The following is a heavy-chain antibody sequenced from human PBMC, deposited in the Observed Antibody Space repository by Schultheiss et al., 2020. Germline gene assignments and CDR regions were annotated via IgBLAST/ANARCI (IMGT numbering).Heavy chain of an antibody. J-gene: IGHJ4*02. Sequence: SETLSLTCAVYGGSFSGYYWSWIRQPPGKGLEWIGYIYYSGSTYYNPSLKSRVTISVDTSKNQFSLKLSSVTAADTAVYYCARAYCSGGSCYPPFDYWGQGTLVTVSS. D-gene: IGHD2-15*01. CDR1: GGSFSGYY. V-gene: IGHV4-59*01. CDR2: IYYSGST. CDR3: ARAYCSGGSCYPPFDY.